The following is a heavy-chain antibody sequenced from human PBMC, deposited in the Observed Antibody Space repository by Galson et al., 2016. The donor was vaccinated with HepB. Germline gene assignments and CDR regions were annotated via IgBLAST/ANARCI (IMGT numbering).Heavy chain of an antibody. Sequence: SETLSLTCTVSGGSISSSDSYWGWIRQPPGKGLEWIGSFYYTGSTYYNPSLKSRVSISIDTSKNQFSLKLSSVTAADTAVYYCARAVATYSAYEAWGQGTPVTVTS. D-gene: IGHD5-12*01. CDR3: ARAVATYSAYEA. V-gene: IGHV4-39*01. CDR2: FYYTGST. CDR1: GGSISSSDSY. J-gene: IGHJ5*02.